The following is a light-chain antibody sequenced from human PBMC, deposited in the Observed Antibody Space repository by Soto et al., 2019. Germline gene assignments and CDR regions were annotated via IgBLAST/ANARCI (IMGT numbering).Light chain of an antibody. CDR3: QQYNNWVT. Sequence: EIVMTQSPATLSVSPGERATLSCRASRSVSSNLAWYQQKPGQAPRLLINGASTRATGIPARFSGSGSGTEFTLTISSLQSEDFAVYYCQQYNNWVTFGGGTKVEI. V-gene: IGKV3-15*01. CDR1: RSVSSN. J-gene: IGKJ4*01. CDR2: GAS.